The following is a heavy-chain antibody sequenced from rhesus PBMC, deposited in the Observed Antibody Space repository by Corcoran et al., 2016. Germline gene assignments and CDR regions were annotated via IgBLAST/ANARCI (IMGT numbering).Heavy chain of an antibody. V-gene: IGHV3S25*01. Sequence: EVQLVESGGGLVQPGGSLRLSCAASGFTFSSYGMYWVRQAPGKGLEWISAISSGGGSPYSADSVKGRVTISRDNSKNTLSLQMNSLRAEDTAVYYCAKDRGEYEDEGGNSLDVWGRGVLVTVSS. CDR1: GFTFSSYG. CDR3: AKDRGEYEDEGGNSLDV. D-gene: IGHD3-9*01. J-gene: IGHJ5-2*02. CDR2: ISSGGGSP.